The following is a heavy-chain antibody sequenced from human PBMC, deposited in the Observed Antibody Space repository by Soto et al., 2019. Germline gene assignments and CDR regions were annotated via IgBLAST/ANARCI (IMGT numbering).Heavy chain of an antibody. CDR3: AKDRSPTTVTQDYGMDV. CDR1: GFTFSSYA. Sequence: PGGSLRLSCAASGFTFSSYAMSWVRQAPGKGLEWVTAISGSGGSTYYADSVKGRFTISRDNSKNTLYLQMNSLRAEDTAEYYCAKDRSPTTVTQDYGMDVWGQGTTVTVSS. V-gene: IGHV3-23*01. J-gene: IGHJ6*02. D-gene: IGHD4-17*01. CDR2: ISGSGGST.